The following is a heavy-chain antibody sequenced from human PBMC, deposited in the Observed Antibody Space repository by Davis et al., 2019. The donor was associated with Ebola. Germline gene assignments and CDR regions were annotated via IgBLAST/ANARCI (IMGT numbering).Heavy chain of an antibody. CDR3: ATGSSGYYYFDY. CDR1: GFTFSSYA. D-gene: IGHD3-22*01. V-gene: IGHV3-23*01. CDR2: VSGSGGSA. Sequence: GGSLRLSCAASGFTFSSYAMSWVRQAPGKGLEWVSAVSGSGGSAYYADSVKGRFTISRDNSKNTLYLQMHSLRAEDTAVYYCATGSSGYYYFDYWGQGTLVTVSS. J-gene: IGHJ4*02.